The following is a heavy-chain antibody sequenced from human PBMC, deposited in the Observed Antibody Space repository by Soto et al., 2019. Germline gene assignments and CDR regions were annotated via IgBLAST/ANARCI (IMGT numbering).Heavy chain of an antibody. Sequence: PSETLSLTCTVSGGSISSYYWSWIRQPPGKGLEWIGYIYYSGSTNYNPSLKSRVTISVDTSKNQFSLKLSSVTASDTAVYYCARHSPPYCSGGSCYLIDYWGQGALVTVSS. D-gene: IGHD2-15*01. CDR3: ARHSPPYCSGGSCYLIDY. CDR1: GGSISSYY. V-gene: IGHV4-59*08. CDR2: IYYSGST. J-gene: IGHJ4*02.